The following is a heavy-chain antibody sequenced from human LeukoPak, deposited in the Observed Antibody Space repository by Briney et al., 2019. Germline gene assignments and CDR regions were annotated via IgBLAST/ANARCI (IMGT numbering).Heavy chain of an antibody. D-gene: IGHD2-8*01. Sequence: ASVKVSCKASGYTFTGYYMHWVRQAPGQGLEWMGWINPNSGGTNYAQKFQGRVTMTRDTSISTAYMELSRLRSEDTAVYYCARGGYCTNGVCYGLYFDYWGQGTLVTVSS. CDR1: GYTFTGYY. CDR3: ARGGYCTNGVCYGLYFDY. J-gene: IGHJ4*02. CDR2: INPNSGGT. V-gene: IGHV1-2*02.